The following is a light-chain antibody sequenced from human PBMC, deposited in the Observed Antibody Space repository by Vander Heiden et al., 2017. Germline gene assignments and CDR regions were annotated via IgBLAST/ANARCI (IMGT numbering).Light chain of an antibody. CDR3: QSYDSSRRDWV. CDR1: SSNIGAGYG. J-gene: IGLJ3*02. Sequence: QSVLTPPPPVSGAPGQRVTISCTGSSSNIGAGYGVHWYQQLPGTAPKLLVYGNSNRPSGVPDRFSGSKSGTSASLAITGLQAEDEADYYCQSYDSSRRDWVFGGGTKLTVL. V-gene: IGLV1-40*01. CDR2: GNS.